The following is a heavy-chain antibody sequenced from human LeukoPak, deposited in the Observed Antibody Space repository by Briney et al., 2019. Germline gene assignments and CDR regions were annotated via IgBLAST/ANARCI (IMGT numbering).Heavy chain of an antibody. CDR3: ARDGCCGGDYAY. Sequence: GRSLRLSCAASGFTFSSYVMHWVRQAPGKGLEWVAVIWYDGSNKYYADSVKGRFTISRDDSTNTLFLEMNSVRDEDTAVYYCARDGCCGGDYAYWGQGTLVTVSS. D-gene: IGHD2-21*01. CDR1: GFTFSSYV. CDR2: IWYDGSNK. J-gene: IGHJ4*02. V-gene: IGHV3-33*02.